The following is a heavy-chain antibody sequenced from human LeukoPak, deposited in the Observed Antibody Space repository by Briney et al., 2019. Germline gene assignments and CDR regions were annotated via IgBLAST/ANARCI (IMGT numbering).Heavy chain of an antibody. CDR3: ASSRVYCSSTSCYGKYYFDY. D-gene: IGHD2-2*01. CDR1: GGTFSSYA. J-gene: IGHJ4*02. Sequence: SVKVSCKASGGTFSSYAISWVRQAPGQGLEWMGGIIPIFGTANYAQKFQGRVTITADESTSTAYMELSRLRSDDTAVYYCASSRVYCSSTSCYGKYYFDYWGQGTLVTVSS. V-gene: IGHV1-69*13. CDR2: IIPIFGTA.